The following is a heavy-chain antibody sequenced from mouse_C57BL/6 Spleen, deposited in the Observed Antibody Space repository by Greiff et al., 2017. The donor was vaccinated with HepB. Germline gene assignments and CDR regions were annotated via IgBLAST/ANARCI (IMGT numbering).Heavy chain of an antibody. D-gene: IGHD6-1*01. CDR2: IYPGSGST. J-gene: IGHJ1*03. Sequence: VQLQQPGAELVKPGASVKMSCKASGYTFTRYWITWVKQRPGQGLEWIGDIYPGSGSTNYNEKFKSKATMTVDKSSSTAYMQHSSLTSEDSAVYYLSRSDLAGWYFDVWGTGTTVTVSS. V-gene: IGHV1-55*01. CDR3: SRSDLAGWYFDV. CDR1: GYTFTRYW.